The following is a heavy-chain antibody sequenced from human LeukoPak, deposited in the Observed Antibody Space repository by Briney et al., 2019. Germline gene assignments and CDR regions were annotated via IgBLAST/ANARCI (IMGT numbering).Heavy chain of an antibody. CDR1: GYTFTGYY. CDR3: TRRSSGWYHIDY. CDR2: INPNTGAT. D-gene: IGHD6-19*01. J-gene: IGHJ4*02. V-gene: IGHV1-2*02. Sequence: GASVKVSCKASGYTFTGYYLHWVRQAPGQGLEWVGWINPNTGATSYAQKFQGRVTMTRDTSINTAYMDLSSLRSDDTAVYYCTRRSSGWYHIDYWGQGTLVTVSS.